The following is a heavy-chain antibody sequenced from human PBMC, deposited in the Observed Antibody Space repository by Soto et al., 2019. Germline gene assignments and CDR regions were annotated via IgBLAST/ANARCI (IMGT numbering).Heavy chain of an antibody. CDR3: AKDLDSSGRLLAIPTYGMDV. V-gene: IGHV3-23*01. D-gene: IGHD6-19*01. CDR2: ISGSGGST. CDR1: GFTFSSYA. Sequence: GGSLRLSCAASGFTFSSYAMSWVRQAPGKGLEWVSAISGSGGSTYYADSVKGRFTISRDNSKNTLYLQMNSLRAEDTAVYYCAKDLDSSGRLLAIPTYGMDVWGQGTTVTVSS. J-gene: IGHJ6*02.